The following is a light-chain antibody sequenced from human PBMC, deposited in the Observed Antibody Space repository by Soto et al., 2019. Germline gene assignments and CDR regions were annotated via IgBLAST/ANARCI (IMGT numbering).Light chain of an antibody. Sequence: EIVLTQSPGTLSLSPGERATLSCRASQSVSGSYLAWYQHKPGQAPRLLIYGASSRATGIPDRFSGSGSGTDFTLTITRLEPGDFAVYYCQQYGTSPPFTFGPGTKVDIK. CDR3: QQYGTSPPFT. CDR2: GAS. J-gene: IGKJ3*01. V-gene: IGKV3-20*01. CDR1: QSVSGSY.